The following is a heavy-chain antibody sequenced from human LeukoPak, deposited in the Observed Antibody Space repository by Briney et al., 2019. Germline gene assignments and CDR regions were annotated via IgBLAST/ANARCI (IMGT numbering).Heavy chain of an antibody. CDR2: ISYDGSNK. D-gene: IGHD6-13*01. CDR3: AKDIAAAGTQGFFDY. V-gene: IGHV3-30-3*01. CDR1: GFTFSSYA. J-gene: IGHJ4*02. Sequence: GGSLRLSCAASGFTFSSYAMHWVRQAPGKGLEWVAVISYDGSNKYYADSVKGRFTISRDNSKNTLYLQMNSLRAEDTALYYCAKDIAAAGTQGFFDYWGQGTLVTVSS.